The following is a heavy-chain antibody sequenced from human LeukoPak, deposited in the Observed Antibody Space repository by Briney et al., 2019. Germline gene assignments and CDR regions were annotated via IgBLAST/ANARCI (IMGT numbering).Heavy chain of an antibody. V-gene: IGHV3-48*03. CDR1: GFTFSSYE. CDR3: AREGYNSSAATY. D-gene: IGHD5-18*01. J-gene: IGHJ4*02. CDR2: ISSSGSTI. Sequence: GGSLRLSCAASGFTFSSYEMNWVRQAPGKGLEWVSYISSSGSTIYYADSVKGRFTISRDNAKNSLYLQMNSLRAEDTAVYFCAREGYNSSAATYWGQGTLVAVSS.